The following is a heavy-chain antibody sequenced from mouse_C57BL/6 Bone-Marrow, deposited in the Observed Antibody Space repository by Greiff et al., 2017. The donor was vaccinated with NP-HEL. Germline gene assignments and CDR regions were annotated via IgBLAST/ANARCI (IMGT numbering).Heavy chain of an antibody. D-gene: IGHD2-1*01. CDR3: ARGGNLYYFDY. CDR1: GYTFTSYW. V-gene: IGHV1-61*01. Sequence: QVQLKQPGAELVRPGSSVKLSCKASGYTFTSYWMDWVKQRPGQGLEWIGNIYPSDSETHYNQKFKDKATLTVDKSSSTAYMQLSSLTSEDSAVYYCARGGNLYYFDYWGQGTTLTVSS. J-gene: IGHJ2*01. CDR2: IYPSDSET.